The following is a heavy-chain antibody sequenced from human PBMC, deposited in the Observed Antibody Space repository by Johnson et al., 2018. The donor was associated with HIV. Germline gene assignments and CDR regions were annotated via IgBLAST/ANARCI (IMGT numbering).Heavy chain of an antibody. CDR2: ISWNSGSI. J-gene: IGHJ3*02. V-gene: IGHV3-9*01. D-gene: IGHD3-22*01. Sequence: VQLVESGGGLVQPGRSLRLSCAASGFTFDDYAMHWVRQAPGKGLEWVSGISWNSGSIGYADSVKGRFTISRDNAKNSLYLQMNSLRAEDTALYYCRFWMKYYDGSGSSQVAFDIWGQGTMVTVSS. CDR1: GFTFDDYA. CDR3: RFWMKYYDGSGSSQVAFDI.